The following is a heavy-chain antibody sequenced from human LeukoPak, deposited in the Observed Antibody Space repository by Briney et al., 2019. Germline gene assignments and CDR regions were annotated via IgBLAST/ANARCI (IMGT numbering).Heavy chain of an antibody. Sequence: GGSLRLPCAASGFTFSSYWMHWVRQAPGKGLVWVSRINSDGTYTAYADSVKGRFTISRDNAKNTLFLQMNGLRDDDTAVYYCARVGYGSGWVGNYWGQGTLVSVSS. CDR3: ARVGYGSGWVGNY. V-gene: IGHV3-74*01. CDR1: GFTFSSYW. CDR2: INSDGTYT. J-gene: IGHJ4*02. D-gene: IGHD6-19*01.